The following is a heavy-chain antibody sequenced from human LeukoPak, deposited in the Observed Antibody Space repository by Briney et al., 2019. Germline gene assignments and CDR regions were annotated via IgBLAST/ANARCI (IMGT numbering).Heavy chain of an antibody. D-gene: IGHD3-10*01. J-gene: IGHJ4*02. CDR3: AGVFSGRRPFEL. Sequence: SETLSLTCTVSGGSINDYYWNWLRQPPGKGLEWIGFIYHRGATNNNPSLKSRVTTSIDTSKKQFSLKLSSVTAADTAVYYCAGVFSGRRPFELWGQGTLVTVSS. CDR1: GGSINDYY. V-gene: IGHV4-59*01. CDR2: IYHRGAT.